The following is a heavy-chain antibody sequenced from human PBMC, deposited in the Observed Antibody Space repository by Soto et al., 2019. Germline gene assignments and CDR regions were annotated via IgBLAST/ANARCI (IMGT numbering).Heavy chain of an antibody. CDR1: DENSINHR. D-gene: IGHD3-10*01. Sequence: SETKSLTCTVADENSINHRLRWIRKQPGRRLEWIGYIDSSGGTSYNPSLQSRVTISVDTSTKQFSLKLSSVTAADMAVYYCVRQGFGRLHGLVDVWGQGTTVTVSS. CDR2: IDSSGGT. V-gene: IGHV4-59*08. J-gene: IGHJ6*02. CDR3: VRQGFGRLHGLVDV.